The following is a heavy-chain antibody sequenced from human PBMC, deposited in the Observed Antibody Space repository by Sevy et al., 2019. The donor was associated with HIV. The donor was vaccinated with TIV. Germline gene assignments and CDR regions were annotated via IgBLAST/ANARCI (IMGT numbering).Heavy chain of an antibody. CDR3: AKGDRSGAGSYKWVDP. J-gene: IGHJ5*02. CDR2: ISDSGGTT. D-gene: IGHD3-10*01. CDR1: GFTFSSYG. Sequence: GGSLRLSCEASGFTFSSYGMTWVRQAPEKGLEWISSISDSGGTTYYADSVKGRFTISRDNSKNMLYLQVNSLRAEDTATYYCAKGDRSGAGSYKWVDPWGQGTLVTVSS. V-gene: IGHV3-23*01.